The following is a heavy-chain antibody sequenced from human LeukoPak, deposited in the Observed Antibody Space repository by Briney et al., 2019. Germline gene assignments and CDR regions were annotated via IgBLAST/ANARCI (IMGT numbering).Heavy chain of an antibody. Sequence: SVKVSCKASGGTFSSYAISWVRQAPGQGLEWMGRIIPIFGTANYAQKFQGRVTITTDESTSTAYMELGSLRSEDTAVYYCASPYYYGSGSWGLDYWGQGTLVTVSS. V-gene: IGHV1-69*05. D-gene: IGHD3-10*01. CDR1: GGTFSSYA. J-gene: IGHJ4*02. CDR3: ASPYYYGSGSWGLDY. CDR2: IIPIFGTA.